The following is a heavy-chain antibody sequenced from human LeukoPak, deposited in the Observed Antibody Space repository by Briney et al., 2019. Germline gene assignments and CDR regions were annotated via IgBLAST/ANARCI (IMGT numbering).Heavy chain of an antibody. D-gene: IGHD1-26*01. CDR2: IKQDGTEK. CDR3: ARERTDFGSLRGDFDY. J-gene: IGHJ4*02. Sequence: PGGSLRLSCEVSGFTFSSYWMTWVRQAPGKGLEWVANIKQDGTEKYYVDSVKGRFTISRDNRKKSLYLQMNSLRAEDTAFYYCARERTDFGSLRGDFDYWGQGTLVTVSS. CDR1: GFTFSSYW. V-gene: IGHV3-7*01.